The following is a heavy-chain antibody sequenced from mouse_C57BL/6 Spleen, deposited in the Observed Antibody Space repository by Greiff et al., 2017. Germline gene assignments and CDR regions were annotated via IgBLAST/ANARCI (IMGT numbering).Heavy chain of an antibody. CDR2: IDPETGGT. CDR3: TRSTTVVGLDY. Sequence: QVQLQQSGAELVRPGASVTLSCKASGYTFTDYEMHWVKQTPVHGLEWIGAIDPETGGTAYNQKFKGKAILTADKSSSTAYMELRSLTSEDSAVYYCTRSTTVVGLDYWGQGTTLTVSS. D-gene: IGHD1-1*01. CDR1: GYTFTDYE. J-gene: IGHJ2*01. V-gene: IGHV1-15*01.